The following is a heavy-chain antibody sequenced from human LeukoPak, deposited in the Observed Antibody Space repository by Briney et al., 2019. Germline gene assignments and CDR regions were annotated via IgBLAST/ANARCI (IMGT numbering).Heavy chain of an antibody. V-gene: IGHV3-48*01. D-gene: IGHD6-19*01. CDR1: GFTFNIYG. CDR2: ISSGSSTI. J-gene: IGHJ6*03. CDR3: AKCSGWFVRGKDYYYYYMDV. Sequence: PGGSLRLSCAASGFTFNIYGMNWVRQAPGKGLEWISYISSGSSTIDYADSVKGRFTISRHNVKNSLYLQMNSLRAEDTAVYYCAKCSGWFVRGKDYYYYYMDVWGKGTTATVSS.